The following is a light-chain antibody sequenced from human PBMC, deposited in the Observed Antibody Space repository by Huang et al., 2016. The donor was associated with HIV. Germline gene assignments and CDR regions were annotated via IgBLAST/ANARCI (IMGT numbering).Light chain of an antibody. CDR3: QQYGSSPA. CDR2: GAS. V-gene: IGKV3-20*01. Sequence: EIVLTQSPGTLSLSPGERATLSCRASPSVSSSSLAGYQQKPGQAPRLLIYGASSRATGLPDRFSGSGSGTDFTLTISRLEPEDFAVYFCQQYGSSPAFGHGTKLEIK. J-gene: IGKJ2*01. CDR1: PSVSSSS.